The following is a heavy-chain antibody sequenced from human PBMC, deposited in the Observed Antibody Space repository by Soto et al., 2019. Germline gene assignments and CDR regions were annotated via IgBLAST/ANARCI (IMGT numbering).Heavy chain of an antibody. V-gene: IGHV3-53*04. CDR2: IYSGGST. Sequence: GGVLRLSCAASGFTFSSKYMSWVPPAPGKGLEWVSVIYSGGSTYYADSVKGRFTISRHNSKNTLYLQMNSLRAEDTAVYYCARHSSGQDDAFDIWGQGTMVTVSS. D-gene: IGHD6-19*01. J-gene: IGHJ3*02. CDR1: GFTFSSKY. CDR3: ARHSSGQDDAFDI.